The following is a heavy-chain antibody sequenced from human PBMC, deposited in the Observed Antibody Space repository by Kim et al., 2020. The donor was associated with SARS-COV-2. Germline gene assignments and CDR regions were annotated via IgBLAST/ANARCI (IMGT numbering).Heavy chain of an antibody. CDR3: ARDPKKWYANAWYSDY. CDR1: GFDFFNYA. CDR2: ISFSGGST. J-gene: IGHJ4*02. D-gene: IGHD6-19*01. Sequence: GGSLRLSCAASGFDFFNYAMSWVRQTPGKGLEWVSSISFSGGSTYYADSVKGRCTISRDNSKNTLYLQMHSLRAEDTAIYYCARDPKKWYANAWYSDYWGEGALVTVSS. V-gene: IGHV3-23*01.